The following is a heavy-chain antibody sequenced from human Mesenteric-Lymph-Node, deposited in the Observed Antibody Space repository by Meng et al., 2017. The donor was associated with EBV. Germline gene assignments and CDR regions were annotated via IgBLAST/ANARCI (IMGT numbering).Heavy chain of an antibody. J-gene: IGHJ4*02. Sequence: QVQLGQSGAEVKKPGASVKVSCKASGYTFTTYGLSWVRQAPGQGLEWMGWISGYYGNTNYAQKFQGRVTMTTDTSTSTAYMELRSLRSDDTAVYYCARDGGAGGDKGYWGQGTLVTASS. CDR1: GYTFTTYG. CDR2: ISGYYGNT. D-gene: IGHD3-16*01. V-gene: IGHV1-18*01. CDR3: ARDGGAGGDKGY.